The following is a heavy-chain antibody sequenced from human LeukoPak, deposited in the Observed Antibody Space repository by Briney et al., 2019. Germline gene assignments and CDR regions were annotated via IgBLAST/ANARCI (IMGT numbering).Heavy chain of an antibody. Sequence: SGGSLRLSCAASGFTFSSYAMHWVRQAPGKGLEWVALISYDGTNEYYADSVKGRFTISRDSSKNTVYPQMNSLRAEDTAVYYCARDAERIRATDGFDIWGQGTMVTVSS. CDR2: ISYDGTNE. CDR1: GFTFSSYA. D-gene: IGHD3-10*01. CDR3: ARDAERIRATDGFDI. V-gene: IGHV3-30*14. J-gene: IGHJ3*02.